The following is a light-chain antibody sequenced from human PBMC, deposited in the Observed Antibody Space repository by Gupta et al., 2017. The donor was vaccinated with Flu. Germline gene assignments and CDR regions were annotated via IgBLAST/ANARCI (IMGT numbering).Light chain of an antibody. V-gene: IGKV1-16*01. CDR2: GAS. J-gene: IGKJ4*01. CDR1: QDIRNY. CDR3: QQYCGHPFS. Sequence: DIQMTQSPSSLSASVGDRVTITCRASQDIRNYVAWYQKKPGKAPKSLMYGASNLQGGVPSRFSGSGSGTDFTLTIDSLEPEDFATYYCQQYCGHPFSFGRGTKVEIK.